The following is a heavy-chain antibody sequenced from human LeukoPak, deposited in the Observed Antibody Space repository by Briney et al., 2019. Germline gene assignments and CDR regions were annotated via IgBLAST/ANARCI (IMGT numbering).Heavy chain of an antibody. Sequence: PGRSLRLSCASSGFTFSSYGMHRVRQAPGKGLEGVAVISYDGSNKYYADSVKGRLTISKDNSKNTLYLQMNSLRAEDTAVYYCAKDLSGGYSGYDWGQGTLVPVSS. J-gene: IGHJ4*02. CDR2: ISYDGSNK. V-gene: IGHV3-30*18. CDR1: GFTFSSYG. CDR3: AKDLSGGYSGYD. D-gene: IGHD5-12*01.